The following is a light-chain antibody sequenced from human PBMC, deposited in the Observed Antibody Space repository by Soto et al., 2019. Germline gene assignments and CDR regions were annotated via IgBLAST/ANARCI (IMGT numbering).Light chain of an antibody. CDR3: QKYYSYPWP. CDR2: AAS. Sequence: AIRMTQSPSSLSASTGDRVTITCRASQGISSYLAWYQQKPGKAPKLLIYAASTLQSRVPSRFSGSGSGTDFTLTISCLQSEDFATYYCQKYYSYPWPFGQGTKVEIK. J-gene: IGKJ1*01. CDR1: QGISSY. V-gene: IGKV1-8*01.